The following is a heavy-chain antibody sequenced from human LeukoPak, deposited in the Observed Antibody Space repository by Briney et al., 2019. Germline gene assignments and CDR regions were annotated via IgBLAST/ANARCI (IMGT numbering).Heavy chain of an antibody. CDR2: IYSGGST. V-gene: IGHV3-53*01. D-gene: IGHD6-19*01. CDR3: AREGYSSGWYRL. J-gene: IGHJ4*02. Sequence: GGSLRLSCAVSGFSVSNNYMSWVRQAPGKGLEWVSVIYSGGSTYYADSVKGRFTISRDNSKNTLYLQMNSLRAEDTAVYYCAREGYSSGWYRLWGQGTLVTVSS. CDR1: GFSVSNNY.